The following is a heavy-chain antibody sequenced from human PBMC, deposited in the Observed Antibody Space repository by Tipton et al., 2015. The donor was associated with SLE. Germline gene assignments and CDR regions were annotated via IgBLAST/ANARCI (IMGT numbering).Heavy chain of an antibody. V-gene: IGHV4-61*08. CDR3: ARGVAVADAFDI. CDR1: GGSISSGDYY. J-gene: IGHJ3*02. Sequence: TLSLTCTVSGGSISSGDYYWSWIRQPPGKGLEWIGYIYYSGSTNYNPSLKSRVTISVDTSKNQFSLKLSSVTAADTAVYYCARGVAVADAFDIWGQGTMVTVSS. CDR2: IYYSGST. D-gene: IGHD6-19*01.